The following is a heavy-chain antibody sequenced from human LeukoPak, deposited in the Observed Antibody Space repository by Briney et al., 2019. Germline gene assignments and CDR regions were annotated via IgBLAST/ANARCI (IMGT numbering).Heavy chain of an antibody. V-gene: IGHV3-53*01. CDR3: ARNPAAAGTAY. J-gene: IGHJ4*02. D-gene: IGHD6-13*01. Sequence: GGSLRLSCAASGFTVSSNYMSWVRQAPGKGLEWVSVIYSGGSTYYADSVKGRFTISRDNAKNSLYLQMNSLRAEDTAVYYCARNPAAAGTAYWGQGTLVTVSS. CDR2: IYSGGST. CDR1: GFTVSSNY.